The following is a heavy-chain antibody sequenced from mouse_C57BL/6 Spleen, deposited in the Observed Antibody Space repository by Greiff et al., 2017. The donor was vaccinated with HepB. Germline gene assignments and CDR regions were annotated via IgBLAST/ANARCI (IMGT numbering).Heavy chain of an antibody. J-gene: IGHJ3*01. D-gene: IGHD4-1*01. CDR2: IYPGDGDT. CDR3: ARGNWVLFAY. CDR1: GYAFSSSW. V-gene: IGHV1-82*01. Sequence: VQLQESGPELVKPGASVKISCKASGYAFSSSWMNWVKQRPGKGLEWIGRIYPGDGDTNYNGKFKGKATLTADKSSSTAYMQLSSLTSEDSAVYFCARGNWVLFAYWGQGTLVTVSA.